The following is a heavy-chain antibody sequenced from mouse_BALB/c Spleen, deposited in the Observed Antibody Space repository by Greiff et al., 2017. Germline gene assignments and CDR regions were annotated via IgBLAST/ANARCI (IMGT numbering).Heavy chain of an antibody. V-gene: IGHV1-4*02. CDR3: ARSPFTTVVEAMDY. CDR1: GYTFTSYT. J-gene: IGHJ4*01. D-gene: IGHD1-1*01. CDR2: INPSSGYT. Sequence: AAELARPGASVKMSCKASGYTFTSYTMHWVKQRPGQGLEWIGYINPSSGYTEYNQKFKDKTTLTADKSSSTAYMQLSSLTSEDSAVYYCARSPFTTVVEAMDYWGQGTSVTVSS.